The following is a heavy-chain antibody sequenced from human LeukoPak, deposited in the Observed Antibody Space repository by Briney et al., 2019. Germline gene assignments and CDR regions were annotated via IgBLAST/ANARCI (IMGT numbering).Heavy chain of an antibody. Sequence: GGSLRLSCAASGFTVSSNYMSWVRQAPGKGLEWVSVIYSGGSTYYADSVKGRFTISRDNSKNTLYLQMNSLRAEDTAVYYCVREYYSSSWYTYYGMDVWGQGTTVTVSS. CDR3: VREYYSSSWYTYYGMDV. V-gene: IGHV3-66*01. CDR2: IYSGGST. D-gene: IGHD6-13*01. CDR1: GFTVSSNY. J-gene: IGHJ6*02.